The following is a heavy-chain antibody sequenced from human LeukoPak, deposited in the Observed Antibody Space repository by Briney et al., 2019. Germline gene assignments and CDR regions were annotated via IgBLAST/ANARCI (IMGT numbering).Heavy chain of an antibody. CDR1: GFTFSSYG. J-gene: IGHJ4*02. CDR3: AKGVGATYYDY. D-gene: IGHD1-26*01. V-gene: IGHV3-23*01. Sequence: GGSLRLSCAASGFTFSSYGMSWVRQAPGKGLEWVSAISGRGGSTYYADSVKGRFTIPRDNSKNTLYLQMNSLRAEDTAVYYCAKGVGATYYDYWGQGTLVTVSS. CDR2: ISGRGGST.